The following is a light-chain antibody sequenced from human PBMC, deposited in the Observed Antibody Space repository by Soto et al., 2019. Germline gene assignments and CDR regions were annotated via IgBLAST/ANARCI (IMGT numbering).Light chain of an antibody. J-gene: IGLJ1*01. CDR1: TSNIGSNT. V-gene: IGLV1-44*01. Sequence: QSVLTQPPSASGTPGQTVTISCSGSTSNIGSNTVNWYQQLPARAPKLLIYRNNQRPSGVPDRFSGSKSGTSDSLAISGLQSEDQCDYYCAVWDDSLYGHYVFGTGTKGTVL. CDR2: RNN. CDR3: AVWDDSLYGHYV.